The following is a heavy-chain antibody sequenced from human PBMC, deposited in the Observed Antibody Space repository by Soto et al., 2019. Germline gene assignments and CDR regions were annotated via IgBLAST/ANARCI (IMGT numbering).Heavy chain of an antibody. CDR3: AGGWGCVAAAGTRLDF. J-gene: IGHJ4*02. D-gene: IGHD6-13*01. V-gene: IGHV1-3*01. CDR2: INAGNGNT. CDR1: GYIFTNYA. Sequence: QVQLVQSGAEVKKPGASVKVSCKASGYIFTNYAMHWVRQAPGQRPEWMGWINAGNGNTKYSQNFQGRVTITRDTSASTADMELRRLRSEDTAVYYCAGGWGCVAAAGTRLDFWGQGTLVTVSS.